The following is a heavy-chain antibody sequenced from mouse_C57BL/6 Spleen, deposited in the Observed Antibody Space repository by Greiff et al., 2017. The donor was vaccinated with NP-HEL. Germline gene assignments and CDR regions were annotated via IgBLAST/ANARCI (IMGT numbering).Heavy chain of an antibody. V-gene: IGHV5-9-1*02. Sequence: EVKVVESGEGLVKPGGSLKLSCAASGFTFSSYAMSWVRQTPEKRLEWVAYISSGGDYIYYADTVKGRFTISRDNARNTLYLQMSSLKSEDTAMYYCTSYYGNFYYAMDYWGQGTSVTVSS. CDR3: TSYYGNFYYAMDY. J-gene: IGHJ4*01. CDR1: GFTFSSYA. CDR2: ISSGGDYI. D-gene: IGHD2-1*01.